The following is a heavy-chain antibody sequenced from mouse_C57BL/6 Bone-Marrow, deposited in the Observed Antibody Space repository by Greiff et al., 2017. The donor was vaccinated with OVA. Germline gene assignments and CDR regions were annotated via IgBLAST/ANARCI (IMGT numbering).Heavy chain of an antibody. CDR1: GFSFNTYA. Sequence: VQLQQSGGGLVQPKGSLKLSCAASGFSFNTYAMNWVRQAPGKGLEWVARIRSKSNNYATYYADSVKDRFTISRDDSESMLYLQMNNLKTEDTAMYYCVRHINAYWGQGTLVTVSA. CDR2: IRSKSNNYAT. V-gene: IGHV10-1*01. CDR3: VRHINAY. J-gene: IGHJ3*01.